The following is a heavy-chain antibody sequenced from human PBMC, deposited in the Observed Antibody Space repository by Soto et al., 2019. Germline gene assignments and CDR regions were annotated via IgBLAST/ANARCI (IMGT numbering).Heavy chain of an antibody. CDR1: GGSFSGYY. D-gene: IGHD2-2*01. Sequence: SETLSLTCAVYGGSFSGYYWSWIRQPPGKGLEWIGEINHSGSTNYNPSLKSRVTISVDKSKNQLSLMLTSVTAADTAVYYCARVHCNSTTCHVFDYWSQGTLVTVSS. CDR2: INHSGST. CDR3: ARVHCNSTTCHVFDY. J-gene: IGHJ4*02. V-gene: IGHV4-34*01.